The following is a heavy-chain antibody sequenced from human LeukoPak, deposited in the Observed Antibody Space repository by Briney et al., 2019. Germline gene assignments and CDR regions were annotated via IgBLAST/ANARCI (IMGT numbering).Heavy chain of an antibody. D-gene: IGHD3-22*01. CDR2: ISSSSSTI. J-gene: IGHJ4*02. Sequence: PGGSLRLSCAASGFTFSSYSMNWVRQAPGKGLEWVSYISSSSSTIYYADSVKGRFTISRDNAKNSLYLQMNSLRAEDTAVYYCARDELYYYDSSGYFSFDYWGQETLVTVSS. CDR1: GFTFSSYS. V-gene: IGHV3-48*01. CDR3: ARDELYYYDSSGYFSFDY.